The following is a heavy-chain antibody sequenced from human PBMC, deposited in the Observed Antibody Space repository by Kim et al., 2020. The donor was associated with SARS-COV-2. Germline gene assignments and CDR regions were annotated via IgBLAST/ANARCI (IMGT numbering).Heavy chain of an antibody. V-gene: IGHV3-7*01. D-gene: IGHD2-15*01. CDR1: GFTFSTSW. CDR2: INKDGSDK. Sequence: GGSLRLSCDASGFTFSTSWMSWVRQAPGKGLEWVANINKDGSDKYYVDSVKGRFTISRDNAKNSLYLQMNSLRAEDTAVYYCARDNVVLDYWGQGTLLTV. J-gene: IGHJ4*02. CDR3: ARDNVVLDY.